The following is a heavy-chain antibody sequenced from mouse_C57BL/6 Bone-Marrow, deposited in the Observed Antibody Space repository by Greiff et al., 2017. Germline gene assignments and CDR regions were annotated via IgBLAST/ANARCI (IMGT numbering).Heavy chain of an antibody. Sequence: VQLKESGPGLVKPSQSLSLTCSVTGYSITSGYYWNWIRQFPGNKLEWMGYISYDGSNNYNPSLKNRISITRDTSKNQFFLKLNSVTTEDTATYYCAREGLRREYYYAMDYWGQGTSVTVSS. D-gene: IGHD2-4*01. J-gene: IGHJ4*01. CDR1: GYSITSGYY. CDR3: AREGLRREYYYAMDY. CDR2: ISYDGSN. V-gene: IGHV3-6*01.